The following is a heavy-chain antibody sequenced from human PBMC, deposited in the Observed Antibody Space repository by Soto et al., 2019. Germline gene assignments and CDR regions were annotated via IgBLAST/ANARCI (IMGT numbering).Heavy chain of an antibody. J-gene: IGHJ5*02. CDR3: ARYGSGSSVWFDP. CDR1: GGSFSGYY. Sequence: SETLSLTCAVYGGSFSGYYWDWIRQPPGKGLEWIGTIYYSGATHYNASLKSRVTISVDTSKNQFSLKLSSVTAADTAVYYCARYGSGSSVWFDPWGQGTLVTVSS. V-gene: IGHV4-34*01. CDR2: IYYSGAT. D-gene: IGHD3-10*01.